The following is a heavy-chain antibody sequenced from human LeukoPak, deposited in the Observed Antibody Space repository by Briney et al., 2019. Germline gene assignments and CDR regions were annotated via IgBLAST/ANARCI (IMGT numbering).Heavy chain of an antibody. D-gene: IGHD6-19*01. CDR3: ARSTSSGWYSAFDY. CDR1: GGSISSGGYS. CDR2: IYHSGST. J-gene: IGHJ4*02. Sequence: SETLSLTCAVSGGSISSGGYSWSWIRQPPGKGLEWIGYIYHSGSTYYNPSLKSRVTISVDRSKNQFSLKLSSVTAADTAVYYCARSTSSGWYSAFDYWGQGTLVTVSS. V-gene: IGHV4-30-2*01.